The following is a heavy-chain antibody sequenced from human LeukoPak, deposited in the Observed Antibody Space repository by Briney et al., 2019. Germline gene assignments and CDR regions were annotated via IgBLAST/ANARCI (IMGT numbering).Heavy chain of an antibody. CDR1: GDSVSRDSIA. CDR3: TRGLGWPYFDY. J-gene: IGHJ4*02. Sequence: SQTLSLTCAISGDSVSRDSIAWNWIRQSPSRGLEWLGRTYYRSKRYNDYAVSVKSRITINPDTSKNQFSLQLNSVTPEDTAVYYCTRGLGWPYFDYWGQGTLVTVSS. V-gene: IGHV6-1*01. CDR2: TYYRSKRYN. D-gene: IGHD5-24*01.